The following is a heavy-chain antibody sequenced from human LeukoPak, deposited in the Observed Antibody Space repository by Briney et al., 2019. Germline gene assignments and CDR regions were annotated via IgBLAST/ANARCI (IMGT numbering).Heavy chain of an antibody. CDR1: GFTFSSYS. D-gene: IGHD2-15*01. J-gene: IGHJ6*02. CDR2: ISSSSSTI. Sequence: GGSLRLSCAASGFTFSSYSMNWVRQAPGKGLEGVSYISSSSSTIYYADSVKGRFTISTDNRKNLLHLQMNSLRPDDSAGYYCVKDLGSAITSALALDVWGQGTTVTVSS. CDR3: VKDLGSAITSALALDV. V-gene: IGHV3-48*04.